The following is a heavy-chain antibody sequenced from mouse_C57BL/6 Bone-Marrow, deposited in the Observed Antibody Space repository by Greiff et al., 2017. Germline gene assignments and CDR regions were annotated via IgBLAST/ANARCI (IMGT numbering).Heavy chain of an antibody. V-gene: IGHV1-55*01. J-gene: IGHJ1*03. CDR2: IYPGSGST. CDR3: ARPYYGNYWYFDV. D-gene: IGHD2-10*01. CDR1: GYTFTSYW. Sequence: QVQLQQPGAELVKPGASVKMSCKASGYTFTSYWITWVKQRPGQGLEWIGAIYPGSGSTNYNEKFKSKATLTVDTSSSTAYMQISSLTSEDSAVYYCARPYYGNYWYFDVWGTGTTVTVSS.